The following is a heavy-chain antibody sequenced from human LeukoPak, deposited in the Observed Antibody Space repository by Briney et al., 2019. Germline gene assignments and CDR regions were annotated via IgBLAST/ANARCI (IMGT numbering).Heavy chain of an antibody. Sequence: SVKVSCKASGGTFSSYAISWVRQAPGQGLEWMGGIIPIFGIANYAQKFQGRVTITADESTSTAYMELSSLRSEDTAVYYCARGVSISGDYSPFDYWGQGTLVTVSS. J-gene: IGHJ4*02. V-gene: IGHV1-69*13. CDR3: ARGVSISGDYSPFDY. CDR1: GGTFSSYA. D-gene: IGHD4-11*01. CDR2: IIPIFGIA.